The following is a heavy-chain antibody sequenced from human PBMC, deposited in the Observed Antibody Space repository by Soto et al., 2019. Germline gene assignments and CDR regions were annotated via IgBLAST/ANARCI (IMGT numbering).Heavy chain of an antibody. Sequence: SETLSLTCTVSGGSISSYYWSWIRQPPGKGLEWIGYIYYSGSTNYNPSLKSRVTISVDTSKNQFSLKLSSVTAADTAVYYCASSEGSSSLFSLSYWGQGTLVTVSS. CDR2: IYYSGST. D-gene: IGHD6-13*01. CDR3: ASSEGSSSLFSLSY. CDR1: GGSISSYY. V-gene: IGHV4-59*01. J-gene: IGHJ4*02.